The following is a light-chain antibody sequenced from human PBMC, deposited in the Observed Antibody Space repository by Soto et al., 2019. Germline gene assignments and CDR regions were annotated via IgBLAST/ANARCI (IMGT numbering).Light chain of an antibody. CDR3: QQRSNWPPTWT. CDR1: QSVSSY. V-gene: IGKV3-11*01. Sequence: EIVLTQSPATLSLSPGERATLSCRASQSVSSYLAWYQHKPGQAHRLLIYDASKRATGIPARFSGSGSGIEFTLTISSLEPEDFAVYYFQQRSNWPPTWTFGQGTRVEI. CDR2: DAS. J-gene: IGKJ1*01.